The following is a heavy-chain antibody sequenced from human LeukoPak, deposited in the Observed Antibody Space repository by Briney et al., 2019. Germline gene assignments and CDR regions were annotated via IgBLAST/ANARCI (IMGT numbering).Heavy chain of an antibody. CDR2: IYRGGST. V-gene: IGHV3-66*01. J-gene: IGHJ3*02. Sequence: GGSLRLSCAASGFTVSSNYMSWIRQAPGKGLEWVSLIYRGGSTYYADSVKDRFTISRDNTKNTLYLQMNSLRAEDTAVYYCAREAENYGLPFDIWGQGTMVTVSS. CDR3: AREAENYGLPFDI. CDR1: GFTVSSNY. D-gene: IGHD3-10*01.